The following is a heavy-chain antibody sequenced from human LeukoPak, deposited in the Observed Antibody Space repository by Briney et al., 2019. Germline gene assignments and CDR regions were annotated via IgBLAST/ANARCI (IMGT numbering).Heavy chain of an antibody. Sequence: PGKSLSLSCAASGFTFSNYAMHWVRQAPGKGLEWVSLISSGGTYEYYADSVKGRFTISRDNSKNTLYLQLNSLRAEDTAVYSCARDSTYYYDSGSSGPHYFDNWGQGTLVTVSS. CDR2: ISSGGTYE. D-gene: IGHD3-10*01. CDR1: GFTFSNYA. CDR3: ARDSTYYYDSGSSGPHYFDN. V-gene: IGHV3-30*01. J-gene: IGHJ4*02.